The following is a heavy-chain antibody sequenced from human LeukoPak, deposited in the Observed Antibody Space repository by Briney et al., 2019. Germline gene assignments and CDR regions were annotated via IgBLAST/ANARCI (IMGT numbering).Heavy chain of an antibody. CDR3: ASLVTGWDYCYYYYMDV. CDR1: GGSISSHY. CDR2: IYYSGST. V-gene: IGHV4-59*11. D-gene: IGHD3-9*01. Sequence: SETLSLTCTVSGGSISSHYWSWIRQPPGKGLEWIGYIYYSGSTNYNPSLKSRVTISVDTSKNQFSLELSSVTAADTAVYYCASLVTGWDYCYYYYMDVWGKGTTVTVSS. J-gene: IGHJ6*03.